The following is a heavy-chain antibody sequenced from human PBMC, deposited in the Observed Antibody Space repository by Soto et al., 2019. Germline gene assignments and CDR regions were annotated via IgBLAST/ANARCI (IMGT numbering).Heavy chain of an antibody. CDR2: ISSSSSYT. CDR1: GFTFSDYY. Sequence: GGSLRLSCAASGFTFSDYYMSWIRQAPGKGLEWVSYISSSSSYTNYADSVRGRFTISRDNSKNTLYLQMNSLRAEDTAVYYCAKDQSFGYDSSGHDYWGQGTLVTVSS. D-gene: IGHD3-22*01. CDR3: AKDQSFGYDSSGHDY. J-gene: IGHJ4*02. V-gene: IGHV3-11*05.